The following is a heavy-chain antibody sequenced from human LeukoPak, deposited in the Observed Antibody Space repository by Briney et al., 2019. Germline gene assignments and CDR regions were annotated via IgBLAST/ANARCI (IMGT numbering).Heavy chain of an antibody. V-gene: IGHV4-59*12. J-gene: IGHJ4*02. D-gene: IGHD6-13*01. CDR1: GGSIINYY. Sequence: SETLSLACTIPGGSIINYYWGSVRQPPAKGLEWIGYIYYNGSTNYTPSLKSRVTMSVDTSKNQFSLKLSSVTAADTAVYYCASTGPPGIDYWGQGTLVTVSS. CDR2: IYYNGST. CDR3: ASTGPPGIDY.